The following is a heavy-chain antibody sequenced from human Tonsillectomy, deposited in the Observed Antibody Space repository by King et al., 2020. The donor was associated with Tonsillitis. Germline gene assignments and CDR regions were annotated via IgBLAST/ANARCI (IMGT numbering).Heavy chain of an antibody. V-gene: IGHV1-2*02. Sequence: HVQLVESGAEVKKPGASVKVSCKASGYTFTGFYMHWVRQAPGQGREGMGWINSNSSDTNYAQKFQGSVTMTRDTSISTAYMEWSRLRSDDTAVYYCARGRGSYCFDYWGQGTPVTVSS. CDR3: ARGRGSYCFDY. J-gene: IGHJ4*02. CDR1: GYTFTGFY. CDR2: INSNSSDT. D-gene: IGHD3-16*01.